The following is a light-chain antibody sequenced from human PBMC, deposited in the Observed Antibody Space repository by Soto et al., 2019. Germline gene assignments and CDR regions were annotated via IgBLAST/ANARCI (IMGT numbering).Light chain of an antibody. V-gene: IGKV1-5*03. CDR2: KAS. Sequence: DIQMTQSPSTLSASVGGRVTITCRASQSISSWLAWYQQKPGKAPKLPIYKASSLESGVPSRFSGSGSGTEFTLTISSLQPYDFATYYCQQYNSLPLTFGGGTMV. CDR1: QSISSW. J-gene: IGKJ4*01. CDR3: QQYNSLPLT.